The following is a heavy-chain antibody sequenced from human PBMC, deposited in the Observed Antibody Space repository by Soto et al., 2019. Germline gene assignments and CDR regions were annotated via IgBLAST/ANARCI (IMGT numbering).Heavy chain of an antibody. Sequence: TGGSLRLSCAASGLTFSSYAMHWVRQAPGKGLEWVAVISYDGSNKYYADSVKGRFTISRDNSKNTLYLQMNSLRAEDTAVYYCARARKLMDSSGWYPYWGQGALVTVSS. CDR3: ARARKLMDSSGWYPY. CDR2: ISYDGSNK. D-gene: IGHD6-19*01. J-gene: IGHJ4*02. V-gene: IGHV3-30-3*01. CDR1: GLTFSSYA.